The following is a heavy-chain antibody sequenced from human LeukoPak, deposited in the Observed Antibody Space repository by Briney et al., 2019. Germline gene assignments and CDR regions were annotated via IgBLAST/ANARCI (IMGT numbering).Heavy chain of an antibody. CDR3: AKVRVRFLQFYGMDV. J-gene: IGHJ6*02. V-gene: IGHV3-53*01. Sequence: GGPLRLSCAASGFTVSSNYMSWVRQAPGKGLEWVSVIYSGGSTYYADSVKGRFTISRDNSKNTLYLQMNSLRAEDTAVYYCAKVRVRFLQFYGMDVWGQGTTVTVSS. CDR1: GFTVSSNY. D-gene: IGHD3-3*01. CDR2: IYSGGST.